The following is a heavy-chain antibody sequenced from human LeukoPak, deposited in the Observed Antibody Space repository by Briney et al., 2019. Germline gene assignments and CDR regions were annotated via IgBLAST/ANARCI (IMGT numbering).Heavy chain of an antibody. CDR3: ARDREGIAAAGTRYNWFDP. CDR1: GYTFTSYW. CDR2: INPNGGRT. D-gene: IGHD6-13*01. Sequence: ASVKVSCKASGYTFTSYWMHWVRQAPGQGLEWLGVINPNGGRTTYTQNFQGRVTMTRDTSTTTVYMELSRLRSEDTAVYYCARDREGIAAAGTRYNWFDPWGQGTLVTVSS. V-gene: IGHV1-46*01. J-gene: IGHJ5*02.